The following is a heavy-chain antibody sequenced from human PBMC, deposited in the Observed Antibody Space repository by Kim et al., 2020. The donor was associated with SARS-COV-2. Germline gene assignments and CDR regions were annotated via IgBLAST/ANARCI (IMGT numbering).Heavy chain of an antibody. CDR3: ARDRGRGWLQPDY. V-gene: IGHV3-21*01. Sequence: GGSLRLSCAASGFTFSSYSMNWVRQAPGKGLEWVSSISSSSSYIYYADSVKGRFTISRDNAKNSLYLQMNSLRAEDTAVYYCARDRGRGWLQPDYWGQETLVTVSS. J-gene: IGHJ4*02. CDR1: GFTFSSYS. D-gene: IGHD5-12*01. CDR2: ISSSSSYI.